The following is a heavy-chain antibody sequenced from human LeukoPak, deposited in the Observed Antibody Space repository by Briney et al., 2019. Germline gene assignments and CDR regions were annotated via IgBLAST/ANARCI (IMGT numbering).Heavy chain of an antibody. CDR1: GGSFSGYY. CDR2: INHSGST. Sequence: SETLSLTCAVYGGSFSGYYWSWIRQPPGKGLEWIWEINHSGSTNYNPSLKSRVTISVDTSKNQFSLKLSSVTAADTAVYYCARGRVAAAGTRYYYYYYGMDVWGQGTRVTVSS. CDR3: ARGRVAAAGTRYYYYYYGMDV. J-gene: IGHJ6*02. V-gene: IGHV4-34*01. D-gene: IGHD6-13*01.